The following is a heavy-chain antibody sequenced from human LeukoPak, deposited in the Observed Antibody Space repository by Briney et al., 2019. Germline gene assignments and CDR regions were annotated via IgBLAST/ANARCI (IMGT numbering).Heavy chain of an antibody. CDR2: INPSGGST. Sequence: ASVKVSCKAFGHSLTSYSMHWVRQAPGQGLEWMGIINPSGGSTSYAQKFQGRVTMTRDTSTSTVYMEVTSLRSEDTAVYYCARGFDGLRLKGQYFDYWGQRTLVTVSS. V-gene: IGHV1-46*01. D-gene: IGHD5/OR15-5a*01. CDR3: ARGFDGLRLKGQYFDY. CDR1: GHSLTSYS. J-gene: IGHJ4*02.